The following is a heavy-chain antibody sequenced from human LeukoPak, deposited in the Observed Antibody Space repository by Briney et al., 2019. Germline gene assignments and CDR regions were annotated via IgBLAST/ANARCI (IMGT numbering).Heavy chain of an antibody. J-gene: IGHJ4*02. CDR1: GYTFTSYG. CDR2: ISAYNGNT. V-gene: IGHV1-18*01. D-gene: IGHD1-14*01. Sequence: ASVKVSCKASGYTFTSYGISWVRQAPGQGLEWMGWISAYNGNTNYAQKLQGRVTMTTDTSTSTAYMELRSLRSDDTAVYYCARAVARSQFRGTLDYWGQGTLVTVSS. CDR3: ARAVARSQFRGTLDY.